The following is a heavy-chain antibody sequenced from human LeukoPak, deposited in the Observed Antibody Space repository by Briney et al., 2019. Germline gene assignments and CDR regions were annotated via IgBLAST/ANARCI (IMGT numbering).Heavy chain of an antibody. Sequence: PSETLSLTCSVSGGSISSSSYHWGWIRQPPGKGLEWIGSIYYSGSTYYNPSLKSRVTISVDTSKNQFSLKLSSVTAADTAVYYCARDILDYYGSGSITEDYWGQGTLVTVSS. D-gene: IGHD3-10*01. CDR1: GGSISSSSYH. CDR2: IYYSGST. J-gene: IGHJ4*02. CDR3: ARDILDYYGSGSITEDY. V-gene: IGHV4-39*07.